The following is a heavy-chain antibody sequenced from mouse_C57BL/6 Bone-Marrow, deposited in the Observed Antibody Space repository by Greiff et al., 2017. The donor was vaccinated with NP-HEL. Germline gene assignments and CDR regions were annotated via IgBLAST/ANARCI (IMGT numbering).Heavy chain of an antibody. CDR2: INPNNGGT. Sequence: EVQLQQSGPELVKPGASVKISCKASGYTFTDYYMNWVKQSHGKSLEWIGDINPNNGGTSYNQKFKGKATLTVDKSSSTAYMELRSLTSEDSAVYYCARCYYGNYVDYAMDYWGQGTSVTVSS. V-gene: IGHV1-26*01. CDR3: ARCYYGNYVDYAMDY. J-gene: IGHJ4*01. CDR1: GYTFTDYY. D-gene: IGHD2-1*01.